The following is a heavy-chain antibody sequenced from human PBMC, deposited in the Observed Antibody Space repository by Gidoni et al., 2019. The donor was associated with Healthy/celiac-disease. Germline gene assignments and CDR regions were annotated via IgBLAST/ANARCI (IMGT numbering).Heavy chain of an antibody. J-gene: IGHJ5*02. CDR2: TYYRSKWYN. CDR3: ARGGAPGGSYVYNWFDP. V-gene: IGHV6-1*01. Sequence: QVQLQQSGPGLVKPSQTLSLTCAISGDSVSSNSSAWNWIRQSPSRGLEWLGRTYYRSKWYNDYAVSVKSRITINPDTSKNQFSLQLNSVTPEDTAVYYCARGGAPGGSYVYNWFDPWGQGTLVTVSS. D-gene: IGHD1-26*01. CDR1: GDSVSSNSSA.